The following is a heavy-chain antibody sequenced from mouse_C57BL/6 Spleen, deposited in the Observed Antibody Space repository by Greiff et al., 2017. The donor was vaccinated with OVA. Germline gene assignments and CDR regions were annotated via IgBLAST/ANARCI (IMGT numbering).Heavy chain of an antibody. CDR1: GYAFSSSW. CDR2: IYPGDGDT. V-gene: IGHV1-82*01. Sequence: QVQLQQSGPELVKPGASVKISCKASGYAFSSSWMNWVKQRPGKGLEWIGRIYPGDGDTNYNGKFKGKATLTADKSSSTAYMQLSSLTSEDSAVYFCARSGYSNYGFFAYWGQGTLVTVSA. J-gene: IGHJ3*01. CDR3: ARSGYSNYGFFAY. D-gene: IGHD2-5*01.